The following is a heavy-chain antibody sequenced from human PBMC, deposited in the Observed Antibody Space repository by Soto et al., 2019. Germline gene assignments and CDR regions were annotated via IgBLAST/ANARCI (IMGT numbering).Heavy chain of an antibody. D-gene: IGHD3-9*01. CDR1: GYTFTSYD. CDR2: MNPNSGNT. J-gene: IGHJ3*02. Sequence: ASVKVSCKASGYTFTSYDINWVRQATGQGLEWMGWMNPNSGNTGYAQKFQGRVTMTRNTSISTAYMELSSLRSEDTAVYYCARVYYDILTGYYNTAFDIWGQGTMVTVSS. CDR3: ARVYYDILTGYYNTAFDI. V-gene: IGHV1-8*01.